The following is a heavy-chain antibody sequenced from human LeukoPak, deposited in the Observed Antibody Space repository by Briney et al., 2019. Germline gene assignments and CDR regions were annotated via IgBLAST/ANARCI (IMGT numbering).Heavy chain of an antibody. CDR2: MNPNSGNT. J-gene: IGHJ5*02. Sequence: ASVKVSCKASGYTFTSYDINWVRQATGQGLEWMGWMNPNSGNTGYAQKFQGRVTMTRNTSISTAYMELSRLRSDDTAVYYCARMVYELGYCSGGSCSPFDPWGQGTLVTVSS. CDR1: GYTFTSYD. V-gene: IGHV1-8*01. D-gene: IGHD2-15*01. CDR3: ARMVYELGYCSGGSCSPFDP.